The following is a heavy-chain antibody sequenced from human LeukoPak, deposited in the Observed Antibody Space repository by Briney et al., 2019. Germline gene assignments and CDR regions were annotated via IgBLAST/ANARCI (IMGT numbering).Heavy chain of an antibody. CDR2: ITPYNGSP. D-gene: IGHD4-17*01. J-gene: IGHJ4*02. V-gene: IGHV1-18*01. CDR1: GYTFTTAG. Sequence: ASVKVSCKASGYTFTTAGITWVRQAPGQGLEWLGWITPYNGSPTYAQRLQGRVTLTTDTSTTTDYMELRSLTSDDTAIYYCARGGDGDYDYWGQGTLVTVSS. CDR3: ARGGDGDYDY.